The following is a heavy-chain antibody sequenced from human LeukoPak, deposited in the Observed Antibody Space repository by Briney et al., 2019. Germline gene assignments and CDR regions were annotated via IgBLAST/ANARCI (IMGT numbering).Heavy chain of an antibody. Sequence: PSETLSLTCTVSGYSISSGYYWGWIRQPPGKGLEWIGSIYHSGSTYYNPSLKSRVTISVDTSKNQFSLKLSSVTAADTAVYYCARSARRYSSRLDYWGQGTLVTVSS. V-gene: IGHV4-38-2*02. CDR3: ARSARRYSSRLDY. D-gene: IGHD5-12*01. J-gene: IGHJ4*02. CDR1: GYSISSGYY. CDR2: IYHSGST.